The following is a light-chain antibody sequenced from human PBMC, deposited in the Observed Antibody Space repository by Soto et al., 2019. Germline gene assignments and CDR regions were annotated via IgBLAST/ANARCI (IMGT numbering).Light chain of an antibody. CDR3: QQYGTSPCT. CDR1: QSVSSNY. Sequence: EIVLTQSPGTLSLSPGERATLSCRASQSVSSNYLAWYQQKPGQAPRLLIYGASSRPTGIPDRFSGSGPGTDFPLAISSLEPEHLAVYYCQQYGTSPCTFGQGTKVEIK. J-gene: IGKJ1*01. V-gene: IGKV3-20*01. CDR2: GAS.